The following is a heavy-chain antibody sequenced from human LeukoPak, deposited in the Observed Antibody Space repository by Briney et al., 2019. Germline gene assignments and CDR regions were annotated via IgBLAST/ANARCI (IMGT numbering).Heavy chain of an antibody. J-gene: IGHJ6*02. CDR3: AIPGVRRYPRYYYYYGMDV. D-gene: IGHD1-1*01. CDR1: GDSISSSKYY. Sequence: SETLSLTCTVSGDSISSSKYYWGWIRQPPGKRLEWIGSIQTPGKGLEWFGNYYYYNPSLKSRVTLSLDTSEKQFSLKLSSVTAADTAVYYCAIPGVRRYPRYYYYYGMDVWGQGTTVTVSS. V-gene: IGHV4-39*07. CDR2: IQTPGKGLEWFGNYY.